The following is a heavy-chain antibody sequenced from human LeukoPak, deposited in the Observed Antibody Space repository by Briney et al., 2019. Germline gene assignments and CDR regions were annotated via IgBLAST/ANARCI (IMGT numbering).Heavy chain of an antibody. J-gene: IGHJ4*02. CDR3: AKYNMVRGVTDDY. CDR1: GGSISSYY. V-gene: IGHV4-59*12. D-gene: IGHD3-10*01. CDR2: IYYSGST. Sequence: SETLSLTCTVSGGSISSYYWSWIRQPPGKGLEWIGYIYYSGSTNYNPSLKSRVTISVDTSKNQFSLKLSSVTAADTAVYYCAKYNMVRGVTDDYWGQGTLVTVSS.